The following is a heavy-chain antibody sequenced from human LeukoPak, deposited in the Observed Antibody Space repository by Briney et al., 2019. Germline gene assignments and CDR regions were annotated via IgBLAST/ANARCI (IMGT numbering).Heavy chain of an antibody. Sequence: GRSRRLSCAASGFTFSNYGMHWVRQAPGKVLEWVAVIRYDGSYKSYGDSVKGRFTISGDNSKNTLFLLMNSVGADDTAGYYCARDTLIAAPKTGTVKRIGWFDTGGEGTLVTVSS. CDR1: GFTFSNYG. J-gene: IGHJ5*02. CDR2: IRYDGSYK. CDR3: ARDTLIAAPKTGTVKRIGWFDT. V-gene: IGHV3-33*01. D-gene: IGHD6-13*01.